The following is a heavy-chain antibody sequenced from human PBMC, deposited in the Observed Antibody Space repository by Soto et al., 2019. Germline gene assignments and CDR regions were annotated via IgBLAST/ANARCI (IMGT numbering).Heavy chain of an antibody. V-gene: IGHV4-59*01. CDR1: GGSISSYY. Sequence: PSETLSLTCTVSGGSISSYYWSWIRQPPGKGLEWIGYIYYSGSTNYNPSLKSRVTISVDTSQNQFSLKLSSVTAADTAVYYCARMRSGSYRMVFDYCGQGTLVTVSS. CDR3: ARMRSGSYRMVFDY. CDR2: IYYSGST. J-gene: IGHJ4*02. D-gene: IGHD1-26*01.